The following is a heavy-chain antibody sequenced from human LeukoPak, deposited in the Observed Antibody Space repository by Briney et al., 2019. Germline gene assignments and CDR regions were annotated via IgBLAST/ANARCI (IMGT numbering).Heavy chain of an antibody. CDR3: TTATMIRGVSDY. V-gene: IGHV3-15*01. CDR1: GFTFSNAW. CDR2: IKSKTDGAAT. Sequence: GGSLRLSWADSGFTFSNAWMSWVRQAPGKGLEWVGRIKSKTDGAATDYAAPVKGRFTISRDDSKNTLYLQMNSLKTEDTAVYYCTTATMIRGVSDYWGQGTLVTVSS. J-gene: IGHJ4*02. D-gene: IGHD3-10*01.